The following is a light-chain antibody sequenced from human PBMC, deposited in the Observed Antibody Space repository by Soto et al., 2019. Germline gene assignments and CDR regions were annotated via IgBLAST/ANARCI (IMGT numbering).Light chain of an antibody. Sequence: ESMLTQSPATLSLSPGERATLSCRASQSVRSYLAWYQQKPGQAPRLLIYDASNRAPGIPARFSGSGSGTDFTPTISSLEPDDFAVYYCQQRSSWPGITFGQGTRREIK. CDR2: DAS. J-gene: IGKJ5*01. V-gene: IGKV3-11*01. CDR1: QSVRSY. CDR3: QQRSSWPGIT.